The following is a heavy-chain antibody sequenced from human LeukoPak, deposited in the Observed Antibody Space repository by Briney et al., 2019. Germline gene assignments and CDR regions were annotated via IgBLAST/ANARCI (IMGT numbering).Heavy chain of an antibody. CDR3: ARGHSSGWYARRWYAFDI. V-gene: IGHV1-8*03. CDR1: GGTFSSYA. J-gene: IGHJ3*02. Sequence: ASVKVSCKASGGTFSSYAISWVRQAPGQGLEWMGWMNPNSGNTGYAQKFQGRVTITRNTSISTAYMELSSLRSEDTAVYYCARGHSSGWYARRWYAFDIWGQGTMVTVSS. CDR2: MNPNSGNT. D-gene: IGHD6-19*01.